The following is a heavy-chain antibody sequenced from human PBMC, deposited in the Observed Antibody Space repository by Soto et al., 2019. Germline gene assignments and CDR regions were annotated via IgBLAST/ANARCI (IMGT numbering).Heavy chain of an antibody. Sequence: PSETLSLTCTVSGGSISSYYWSWIRQPPGKGLEWIGYIYYSGSTNYNPSLKSRVTISVYTSKNQFSLKLSSVTAADTAVYYCARSDYYDSSGYVGYFDTWGQGIQVTVSS. CDR2: IYYSGST. D-gene: IGHD3-22*01. V-gene: IGHV4-59*01. CDR1: GGSISSYY. CDR3: ARSDYYDSSGYVGYFDT. J-gene: IGHJ4*02.